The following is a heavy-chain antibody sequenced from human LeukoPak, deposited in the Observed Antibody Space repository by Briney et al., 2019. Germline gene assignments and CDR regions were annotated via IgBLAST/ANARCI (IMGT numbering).Heavy chain of an antibody. CDR2: IRYDGSNK. CDR3: AKVRYCSSTSCYIGEFDP. V-gene: IGHV3-30*02. D-gene: IGHD2-2*02. CDR1: GFTFSSYG. J-gene: IGHJ5*02. Sequence: GGSLRLSXAASGFTFSSYGMHWVRKAPGKGLEWVAFIRYDGSNKYYADSVKGRFTISRDNSKNTLYLQTNSLRAEDTAVYYCAKVRYCSSTSCYIGEFDPWGQGTLVTVSS.